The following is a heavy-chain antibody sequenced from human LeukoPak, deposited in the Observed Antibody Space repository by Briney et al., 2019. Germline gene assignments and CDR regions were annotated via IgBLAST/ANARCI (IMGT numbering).Heavy chain of an antibody. CDR3: ASGRGVTGDY. CDR1: GFTFSSYA. Sequence: GGSLRLSCAASGFTFSSYAMHWVRQAPGKGLEWVAVISYDGSNKYYADSVKGRFTISRDNSKNTLYLQMNSLRAEDTAVYSCASGRGVTGDYWGHGTLVTVSA. CDR2: ISYDGSNK. D-gene: IGHD2-21*02. V-gene: IGHV3-30-3*01. J-gene: IGHJ4*01.